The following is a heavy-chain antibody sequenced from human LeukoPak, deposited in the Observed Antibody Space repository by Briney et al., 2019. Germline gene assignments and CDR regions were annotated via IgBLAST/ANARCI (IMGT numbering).Heavy chain of an antibody. V-gene: IGHV4-31*03. CDR2: IYYSGST. CDR1: GGSISSGGYY. D-gene: IGHD3-3*01. CDR3: ARVPIWSGYKSYYYYGMDV. Sequence: PSQTLSLTCTVSGGSISSGGYYWSWIRQHPGKGLEWIGYIYYSGSTYYNPSLKSRVTISVDTSKNQFSLKLSSVTAADTAVYYCARVPIWSGYKSYYYYGMDVWGQGTTVTVSS. J-gene: IGHJ6*02.